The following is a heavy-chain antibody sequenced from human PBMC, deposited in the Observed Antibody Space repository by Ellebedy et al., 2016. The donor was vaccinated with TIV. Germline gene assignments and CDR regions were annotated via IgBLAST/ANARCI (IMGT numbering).Heavy chain of an antibody. CDR1: GFTFSSYA. Sequence: PGGSLRLSCAASGFTFSSYAMSWVRQAPGQGLEWVSAISGSGGSTYYADAVKGRFTISRDKSKNTLYLHMKSLRAEDTAVYYCARPWVEMATIGDAFDIWGQGTMVTVSS. CDR3: ARPWVEMATIGDAFDI. D-gene: IGHD5-24*01. J-gene: IGHJ3*02. CDR2: ISGSGGST. V-gene: IGHV3-23*01.